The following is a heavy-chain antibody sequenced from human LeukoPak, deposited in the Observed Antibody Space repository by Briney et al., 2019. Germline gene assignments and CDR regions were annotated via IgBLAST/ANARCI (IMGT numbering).Heavy chain of an antibody. CDR1: GYSFTTYW. D-gene: IGHD4-17*01. CDR2: IYPDDSDT. CDR3: ARLGTTTVPDTFDV. V-gene: IGHV5-51*01. J-gene: IGHJ3*01. Sequence: GESLKISCQGSGYSFTTYWIGWVRQMPGKGLEWMGSIYPDDSDTRYSPSFHGQVTISADKSINTAYLQWSSLRASDTAMYYCARLGTTTVPDTFDVWGQGTMVSVSS.